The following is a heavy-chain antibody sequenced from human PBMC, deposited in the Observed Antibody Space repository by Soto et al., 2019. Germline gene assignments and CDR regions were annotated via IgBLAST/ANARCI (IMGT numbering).Heavy chain of an antibody. CDR1: GFTFSSYA. D-gene: IGHD3-10*01. CDR2: ISGSGGST. J-gene: IGHJ4*02. V-gene: IGHV3-23*01. CDR3: AKHHGGVLSHFHS. Sequence: GGSLRLSCAASGFTFSSYAMSWVRQAPGKGLEWISAISGSGGSTYYADSVKGRFTISRDNSMHTLYLQMDSLSAEDTAIYYCAKHHGGVLSHFHSSGQGTPVTVSS.